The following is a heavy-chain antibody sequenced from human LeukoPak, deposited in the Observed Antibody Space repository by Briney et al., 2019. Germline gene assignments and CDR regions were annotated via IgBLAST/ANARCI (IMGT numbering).Heavy chain of an antibody. Sequence: ASVKVSCKASGCTFSSYAISWVRQAPGQGLEWMGRIIPILGIANYAQKFQGRVTITADKSTSTAYMELSSLRSEDTAVYYCANQPGLYNNGWSTTYHFFGLGVWGQGTTVTVSS. V-gene: IGHV1-69*04. J-gene: IGHJ6*02. CDR3: ANQPGLYNNGWSTTYHFFGLGV. CDR1: GCTFSSYA. D-gene: IGHD6-19*01. CDR2: IIPILGIA.